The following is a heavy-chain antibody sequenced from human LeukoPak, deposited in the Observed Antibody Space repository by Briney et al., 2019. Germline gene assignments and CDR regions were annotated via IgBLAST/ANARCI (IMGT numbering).Heavy chain of an antibody. Sequence: SETLSLTCTVSGGSISSYYWSWIRQPTGKGLEWIGRIYTSGSTNYNPSLKSRVTMSVDTSKNQFSLKLSSVTAADTAVYYCARELHSSSWYGHAIHYYMDVWGKGTTVTVSS. V-gene: IGHV4-4*07. CDR1: GGSISSYY. D-gene: IGHD6-13*01. CDR3: ARELHSSSWYGHAIHYYMDV. CDR2: IYTSGST. J-gene: IGHJ6*03.